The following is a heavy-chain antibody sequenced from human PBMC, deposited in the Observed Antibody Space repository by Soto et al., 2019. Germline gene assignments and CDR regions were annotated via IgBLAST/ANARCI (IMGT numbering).Heavy chain of an antibody. J-gene: IGHJ4*01. Sequence: ASVKVSCKASGGSFNTFAISWVRQAPGQGLEWMGGIIPVFGRVTYAEKFQGRLTITADDSTSTAYMELSRLRADDTAIYFCAHLSLGYSITTTCPPDYLGQGTLVTVSS. V-gene: IGHV1-69*13. CDR1: GGSFNTFA. CDR3: AHLSLGYSITTTCPPDY. D-gene: IGHD3-10*01. CDR2: IIPVFGRV.